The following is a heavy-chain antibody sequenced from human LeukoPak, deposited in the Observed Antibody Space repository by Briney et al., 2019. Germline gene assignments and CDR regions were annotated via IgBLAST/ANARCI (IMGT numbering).Heavy chain of an antibody. Sequence: GGSLRLSCAASGFTFSSYGIHWVRQAPGKGLEWVTFIGYDGRNKYYADSVKGRFTISRDNSKNTLYLQMNSLRAEDTAVYYCAKDVTGSQFDYWGQGTLVTVSS. V-gene: IGHV3-30*02. CDR1: GFTFSSYG. CDR3: AKDVTGSQFDY. D-gene: IGHD3-9*01. CDR2: IGYDGRNK. J-gene: IGHJ4*02.